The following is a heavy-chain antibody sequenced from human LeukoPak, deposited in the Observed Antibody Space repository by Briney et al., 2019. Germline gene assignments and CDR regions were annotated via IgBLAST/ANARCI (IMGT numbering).Heavy chain of an antibody. CDR2: IYYSGST. D-gene: IGHD3-22*01. V-gene: IGHV4-39*07. Sequence: PSETLSLTCTVSGGSISSSSYYWGWLRQPPGKGLEWIASIYYSGSTYYNPSLKSRVTISVDTSKNQFSLKLSSVTAADTAVYYCARVLNYYDSSGYSFDYWGQGTLVTVSS. CDR1: GGSISSSSYY. J-gene: IGHJ4*02. CDR3: ARVLNYYDSSGYSFDY.